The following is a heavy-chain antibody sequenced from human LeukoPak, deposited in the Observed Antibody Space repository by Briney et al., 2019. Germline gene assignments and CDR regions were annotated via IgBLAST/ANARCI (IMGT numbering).Heavy chain of an antibody. V-gene: IGHV3-7*01. Sequence: GGSLRLSCAASGFTFSNSWMSWVRQAPGKGLEWVATIKPDGSAQYYVDSVKGRFTISRDNTKNSLSLQMNSLRAEDTAVYYCARDGPTAYFDYWGQGTLVTVSS. CDR2: IKPDGSAQ. J-gene: IGHJ4*02. CDR3: ARDGPTAYFDY. CDR1: GFTFSNSW. D-gene: IGHD5-18*01.